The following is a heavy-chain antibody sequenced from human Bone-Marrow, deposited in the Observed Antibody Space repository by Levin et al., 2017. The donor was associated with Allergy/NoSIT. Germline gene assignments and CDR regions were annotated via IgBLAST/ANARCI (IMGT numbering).Heavy chain of an antibody. V-gene: IGHV3-30-3*01. CDR2: IAFHGSEK. D-gene: IGHD6-25*01. CDR1: GFSFSPYA. CDR3: ARVDRWLAATRGAFDL. Sequence: PGGSLRLSCAASGFSFSPYAMHWVRQAPGKGLEWVALIAFHGSEKYYADSVRGRFSISRDNSKNTLYLQMNSLKDEDTAVYYCARVDRWLAATRGAFDLWGQGTMVTVSS. J-gene: IGHJ3*01.